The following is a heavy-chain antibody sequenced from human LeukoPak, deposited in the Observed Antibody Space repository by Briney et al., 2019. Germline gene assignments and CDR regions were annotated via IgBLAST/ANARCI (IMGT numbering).Heavy chain of an antibody. J-gene: IGHJ4*02. CDR2: INAGNGNT. V-gene: IGHV1-3*01. CDR1: GNTFISYT. CDR3: ARGSDPDY. Sequence: GASVKVSCKASGNTFISYTMHWVRQAPGQRLEWMGWINAGNGNTKYSQNFQGRVTISRDTSANIAYLELSGLRSEDTAIYYCARGSDPDYWGQGTPVTVSS. D-gene: IGHD3-10*01.